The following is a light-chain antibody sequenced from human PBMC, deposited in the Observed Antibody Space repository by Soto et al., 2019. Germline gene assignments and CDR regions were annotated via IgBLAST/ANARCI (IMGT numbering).Light chain of an antibody. J-gene: IGLJ1*01. CDR2: EVT. V-gene: IGLV2-23*02. CDR3: CSYADSSPIYV. CDR1: SSDVGSYNL. Sequence: QSALTQPASVSGSPGQSITISCTGTSSDVGSYNLVSWYQQHPGKAPKLMIYEVTKRPSGVSNRFSGSKSGNTASLTISGLQAEDEADYYCCSYADSSPIYVFGTGTKLTVL.